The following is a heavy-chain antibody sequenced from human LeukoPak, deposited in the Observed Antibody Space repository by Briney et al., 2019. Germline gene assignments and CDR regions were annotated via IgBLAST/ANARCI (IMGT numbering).Heavy chain of an antibody. CDR1: GFTFSSYA. CDR2: ISGSGGST. V-gene: IGHV3-23*01. J-gene: IGHJ4*02. D-gene: IGHD3-22*01. Sequence: GGSLRLSCAASGFTFSSYAMSWVRQAPGKGLEWVSAISGSGGSTYYADSVKGRFTISRDNSKNTLYLQMNSLRAEDTAVYYCAKDPNTYYYDSSGGDVDYWGQGTLVTVSS. CDR3: AKDPNTYYYDSSGGDVDY.